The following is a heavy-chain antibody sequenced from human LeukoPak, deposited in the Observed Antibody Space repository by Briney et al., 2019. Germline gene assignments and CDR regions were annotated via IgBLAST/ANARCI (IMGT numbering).Heavy chain of an antibody. D-gene: IGHD3-10*01. J-gene: IGHJ4*02. Sequence: GGSLRLSCAASGFTFTNYVMHWVRQAPGKGLEWVALISYDGTDKYYTDSVKGRFTISRDNSKNTLYLEVISLTAEDTAVYYCAKDDAWLRFGEWSQGTLVTVSS. CDR2: ISYDGTDK. CDR3: AKDDAWLRFGE. CDR1: GFTFTNYV. V-gene: IGHV3-30*04.